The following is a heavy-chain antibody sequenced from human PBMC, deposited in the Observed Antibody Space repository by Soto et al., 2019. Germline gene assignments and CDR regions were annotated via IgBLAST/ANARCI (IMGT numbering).Heavy chain of an antibody. Sequence: SETLSLTCTVSGGSISSYYWSWIRQPPGKGLEWIGYIYYSGSTNYNPSLKSRVTISVDTSKNQFSLKLSSVTAADTAVYYCAAVYRYRSTYFDYWGQGTLVTVSS. CDR1: GGSISSYY. J-gene: IGHJ4*02. D-gene: IGHD1-1*01. V-gene: IGHV4-59*01. CDR3: AAVYRYRSTYFDY. CDR2: IYYSGST.